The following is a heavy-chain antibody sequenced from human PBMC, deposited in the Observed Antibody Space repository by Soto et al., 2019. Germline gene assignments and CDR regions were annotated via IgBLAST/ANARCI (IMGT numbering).Heavy chain of an antibody. J-gene: IGHJ4*02. V-gene: IGHV3-33*01. CDR3: ADWAEGATELH. CDR1: GFSFSVYG. CDR2: IWYDASKQ. D-gene: IGHD1-7*01. Sequence: GGSLRLSCETSGFSFSVYGMHWVRQAPGKGLEWVAVIWYDASKQFYAASVEGRFTISRDNSKAILYLQMNSLRAEDTAVYYCADWAEGATELHWGQGNLVTVSS.